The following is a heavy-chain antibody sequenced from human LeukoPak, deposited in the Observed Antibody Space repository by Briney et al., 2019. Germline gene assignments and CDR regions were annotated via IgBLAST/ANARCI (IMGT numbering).Heavy chain of an antibody. CDR1: GFTVSTNY. CDR3: ARHSRGRWYVFDY. Sequence: GGSLRLSCAASGFTVSTNYINWVRQAPGKGLEWVSVIYSGGSTYYAESVKGRFTISRDNSNNTLYLQMNSLRAEDTAVYYCARHSRGRWYVFDYWGQGTLVTVSS. V-gene: IGHV3-66*04. D-gene: IGHD6-13*01. J-gene: IGHJ4*02. CDR2: IYSGGST.